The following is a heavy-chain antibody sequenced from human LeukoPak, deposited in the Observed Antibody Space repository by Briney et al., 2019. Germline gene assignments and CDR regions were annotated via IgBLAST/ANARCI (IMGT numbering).Heavy chain of an antibody. J-gene: IGHJ6*03. CDR2: IIPIFGTA. CDR3: ARDHYDFWRDYYYMDV. D-gene: IGHD3-3*01. CDR1: GDTFSNYA. V-gene: IGHV1-69*06. Sequence: ASVKVSCKASGDTFSNYAISWVRQAPGQGLEWMGGIIPIFGTAKYAQKFQGRVTITADTSTSTAYMELSSLRAEDTAVYYCARDHYDFWRDYYYMDVWGKGTTVTVSS.